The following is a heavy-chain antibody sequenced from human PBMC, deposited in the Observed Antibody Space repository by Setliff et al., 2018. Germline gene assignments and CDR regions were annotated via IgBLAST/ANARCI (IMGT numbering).Heavy chain of an antibody. CDR1: GGSISSSSYQ. V-gene: IGHV4-39*01. J-gene: IGHJ4*02. D-gene: IGHD3-10*01. Sequence: SETLSLTCTVSGGSISSSSYQWGWVRQTPGKGLECIGSIYYSGTAYYNPSLKSRVTISVDTSKNQFSLQVTAGTATDTAVYYCARHEFVGGYYGSVTYRHCDYWGQGILVTVSS. CDR3: ARHEFVGGYYGSVTYRHCDY. CDR2: IYYSGTA.